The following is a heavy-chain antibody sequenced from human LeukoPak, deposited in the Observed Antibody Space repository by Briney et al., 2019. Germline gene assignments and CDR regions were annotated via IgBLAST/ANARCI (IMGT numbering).Heavy chain of an antibody. V-gene: IGHV4-59*07. CDR1: GGSISSYY. CDR3: ARSSEGRYYYDSSGYSYYYYYMDV. Sequence: PSDTLSLTCTVSGGSISSYYWSWIRQPPGKGLEWIGLIYYRGSTNYNPSLKSRVTISVDTSKNQFSLKLSSVTTADTAVYYCARSSEGRYYYDSSGYSYYYYYMDVWGKGTTVTVSS. CDR2: IYYRGST. J-gene: IGHJ6*03. D-gene: IGHD3-22*01.